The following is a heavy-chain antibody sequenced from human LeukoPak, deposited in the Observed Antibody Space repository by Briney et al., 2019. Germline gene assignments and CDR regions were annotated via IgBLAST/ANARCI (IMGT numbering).Heavy chain of an antibody. V-gene: IGHV4-61*01. Sequence: SETLSLTCTVSGGSVSSASYYWTWIRQPPGKGLEWIGYIYASGNTNYNPSLKSRVTISVDTSKNQFSLKLSSVTAADTAVYYCARDPPVAGTSWGQGALVTVSS. D-gene: IGHD6-19*01. J-gene: IGHJ4*02. CDR2: IYASGNT. CDR3: ARDPPVAGTS. CDR1: GGSVSSASYY.